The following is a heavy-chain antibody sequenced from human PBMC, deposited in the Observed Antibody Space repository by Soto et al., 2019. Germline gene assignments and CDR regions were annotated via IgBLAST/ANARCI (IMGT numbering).Heavy chain of an antibody. D-gene: IGHD5-18*01. V-gene: IGHV4-30-4*01. CDR2: IYYSGST. CDR1: GGSISSGDYY. J-gene: IGHJ4*02. Sequence: SETLSLTCTVSGGSISSGDYYWSWIRQPPGKGLEWIGYIYYSGSTYYNPSLKSRVTISVDTSKNQFSLKLSSVTAADTAVYYCARGGGYSYGYFYYFDSWGQGTLVTVSS. CDR3: ARGGGYSYGYFYYFDS.